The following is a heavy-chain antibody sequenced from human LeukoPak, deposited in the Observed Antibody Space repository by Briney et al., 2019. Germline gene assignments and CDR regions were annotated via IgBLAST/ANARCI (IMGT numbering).Heavy chain of an antibody. CDR3: ARVYETNGYLY. V-gene: IGHV3-73*01. Sequence: GGSLRLSCAASGFTFSGSAMHWVRQASGKGLEWVGRIRSKAHNYATTYAASVKGRFTISGDNAKNTVYLQMNSLRVEDTAVYYCARVYETNGYLYWGQGSLVTVSS. CDR1: GFTFSGSA. J-gene: IGHJ4*02. CDR2: IRSKAHNYAT. D-gene: IGHD3-22*01.